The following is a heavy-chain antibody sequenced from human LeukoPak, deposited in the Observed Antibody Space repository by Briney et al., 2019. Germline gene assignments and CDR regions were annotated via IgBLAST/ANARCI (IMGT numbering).Heavy chain of an antibody. V-gene: IGHV3-23*01. CDR1: GFTFSIYA. J-gene: IGHJ6*03. D-gene: IGHD6-6*01. CDR3: AKAQLVRDYYYYYMDV. Sequence: GGSLRLSCAASGFTFSIYAMSWARQAPGKGLEWVSAISGSGGSTYYADSVKARFTNSRDNSKNTLYLQMNSLRAYDTAVYYCAKAQLVRDYYYYYMDVWGKGTTVTVSS. CDR2: ISGSGGST.